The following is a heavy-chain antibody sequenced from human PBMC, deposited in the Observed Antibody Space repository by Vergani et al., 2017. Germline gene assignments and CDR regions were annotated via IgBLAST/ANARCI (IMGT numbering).Heavy chain of an antibody. CDR1: GGTFSSYA. CDR2: IIPIFGTA. J-gene: IGHJ6*02. D-gene: IGHD2-2*02. CDR3: ASPQYCSSTSCYTDYYYYGMDV. Sequence: QVQLVQSGAEVKKPGSSVKVSCKASGGTFSSYAISWVRQAPGQGLEWMGRIIPIFGTANYAQKFQGRVTITADESTSTAYMELSSLRSEDTAVYYCASPQYCSSTSCYTDYYYYGMDVGGQGTTVTVSS. V-gene: IGHV1-69*13.